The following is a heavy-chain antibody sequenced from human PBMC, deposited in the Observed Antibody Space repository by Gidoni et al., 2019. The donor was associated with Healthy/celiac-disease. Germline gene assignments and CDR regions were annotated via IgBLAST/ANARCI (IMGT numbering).Heavy chain of an antibody. CDR2: ISSSSSYI. Sequence: EVQLVESGGGLVKPGGSLRLPCAASGFTCSSYSMNWVRQAPGKGLEWVSSISSSSSYICYADSVKGRFTISRDNAKNSLYLQMNSLRAEDTAVYYCARDPYSSGWYGSGWFDPWGQGTLVTVSS. CDR1: GFTCSSYS. V-gene: IGHV3-21*01. J-gene: IGHJ5*02. D-gene: IGHD6-19*01. CDR3: ARDPYSSGWYGSGWFDP.